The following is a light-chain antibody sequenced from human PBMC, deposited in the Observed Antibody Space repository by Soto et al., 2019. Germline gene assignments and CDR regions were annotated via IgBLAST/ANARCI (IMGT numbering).Light chain of an antibody. Sequence: EILITQSPATLSVSPGERATLSCRASQSVSSNLAWYQQKPGQAPRLLIYGASTRATGIPSRFSGSGSGTEFTLTISSLQPDDFATYYCQHYNSYSEAFGQGTKVDIK. J-gene: IGKJ1*01. CDR3: QHYNSYSEA. CDR1: QSVSSN. V-gene: IGKV3-15*01. CDR2: GAS.